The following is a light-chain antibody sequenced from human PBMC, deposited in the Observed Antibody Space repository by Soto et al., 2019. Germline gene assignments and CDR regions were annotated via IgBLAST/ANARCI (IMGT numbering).Light chain of an antibody. Sequence: EIVLTRSPGTLSLSPGARATLSCRASQSASNSYLAWYQQKPGQAPRLLIYDASNRANGIAARFSGSGAGTDFTLTISSLEPEDFAVYYCQQRSNWPRRTFGQGTKVDIK. J-gene: IGKJ1*01. V-gene: IGKV3-11*01. CDR1: QSASNSY. CDR3: QQRSNWPRRT. CDR2: DAS.